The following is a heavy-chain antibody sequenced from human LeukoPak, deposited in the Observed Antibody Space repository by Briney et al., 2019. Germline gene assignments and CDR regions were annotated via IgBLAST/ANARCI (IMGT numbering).Heavy chain of an antibody. CDR1: GYTFTGYY. Sequence: GASVKVSCKASGYTFTGYYMHWVRQAPGQGLEWMGRINPNSGGTNYAQKFQGRVTMTRDTSISTAYMELSRLRSDDTAVYYYARDGPRAAYGMDVWGQGTTVTVSS. CDR2: INPNSGGT. V-gene: IGHV1-2*06. CDR3: ARDGPRAAYGMDV. J-gene: IGHJ6*02.